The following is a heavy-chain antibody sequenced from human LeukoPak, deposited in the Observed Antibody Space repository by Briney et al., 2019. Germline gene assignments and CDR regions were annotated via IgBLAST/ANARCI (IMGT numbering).Heavy chain of an antibody. CDR1: GSTFTRYD. CDR2: MNPNRGNT. J-gene: IGHJ6*03. V-gene: IGHV1-8*01. CDR3: ARAPYGSGRYTHYYYYYMDV. D-gene: IGHD3-10*01. Sequence: ASVKVCCKAAGSTFTRYDIKWVRQATGQGREGRGGMNPNRGNTGDAQKVQGRVSMTSNTSTTTDYMALSSLRSEDTAVYYCARAPYGSGRYTHYYYYYMDVWGKGTTVTISS.